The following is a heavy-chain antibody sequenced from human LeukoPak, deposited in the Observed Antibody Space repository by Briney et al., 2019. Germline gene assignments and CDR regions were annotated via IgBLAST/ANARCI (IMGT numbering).Heavy chain of an antibody. CDR1: GGSISSYY. D-gene: IGHD6-13*01. CDR2: IYYSGST. Sequence: PSETLSLTCTVSGGSISSYYWSWIRQPPGKGLEWIGYIYYSGSTNYNPSLKSRVTISVDTSKNQFSLKLSSVTAADMAVYYCARGGIAAAAPPYYYYGMDVWGQGTTVTVSS. J-gene: IGHJ6*02. V-gene: IGHV4-59*01. CDR3: ARGGIAAAAPPYYYYGMDV.